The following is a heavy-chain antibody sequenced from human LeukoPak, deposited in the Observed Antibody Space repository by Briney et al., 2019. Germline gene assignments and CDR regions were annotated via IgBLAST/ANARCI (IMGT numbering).Heavy chain of an antibody. D-gene: IGHD3-9*01. CDR1: GGSISSSSYY. Sequence: SETLSLTCTVSGGSISSSSYYWGWIRQPPGKGLEWIGSIYYSGSTYYNPSLKSRVTISVDTSKNQFSLKLSSVTAADTAVYYCARFNVVSAGVPIFPWGQGTLVTVSS. CDR3: ARFNVVSAGVPIFP. J-gene: IGHJ5*02. V-gene: IGHV4-39*07. CDR2: IYYSGST.